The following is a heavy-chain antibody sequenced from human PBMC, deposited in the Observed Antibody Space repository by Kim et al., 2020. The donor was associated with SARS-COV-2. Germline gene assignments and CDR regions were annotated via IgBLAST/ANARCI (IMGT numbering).Heavy chain of an antibody. D-gene: IGHD5-18*01. J-gene: IGHJ4*02. CDR3: VRAGRDGYRPDY. Sequence: GGSLRLSCAASGFTLSDHYIDWVRQAPGKGLEWIGSFRDKTHGNTAEYAASVKGIFTISRDDSQNSLFLQMNNLKTEDTAVYYCVRAGRDGYRPDYWGQGPLVTVSS. CDR1: GFTLSDHY. V-gene: IGHV3-72*01. CDR2: FRDKTHGNTA.